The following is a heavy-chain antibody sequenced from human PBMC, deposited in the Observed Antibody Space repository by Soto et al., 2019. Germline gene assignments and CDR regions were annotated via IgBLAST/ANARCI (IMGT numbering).Heavy chain of an antibody. CDR2: ISGGDGVT. D-gene: IGHD1-7*01. CDR1: GFTFGTYA. V-gene: IGHV3-23*01. Sequence: EVQLLESGGGLVQPGGSLRLSCAASGFTFGTYAMSWVRQAPEKGLEWVSAISGGDGVTWYADSAKGRFTISRDNSKNTVFLQMNRLRVEDTAIYYCVKDRNYPRDYFDDWGQGTLVTVSS. CDR3: VKDRNYPRDYFDD. J-gene: IGHJ4*02.